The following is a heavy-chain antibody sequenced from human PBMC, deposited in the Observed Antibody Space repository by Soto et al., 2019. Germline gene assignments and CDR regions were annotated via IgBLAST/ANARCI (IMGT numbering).Heavy chain of an antibody. CDR3: AKDLTYYDILTGYYPIQGVYYYGMDV. Sequence: WGSMRLSCAAPGVTFSSYGMHWWRQAAGKGLEWVAVISYDGSNKYYADSVKGRFTIYRDNSKNTLYLQMNSLRAEDTAVYYCAKDLTYYDILTGYYPIQGVYYYGMDVWGQGTTVTVSS. D-gene: IGHD3-9*01. CDR2: ISYDGSNK. V-gene: IGHV3-30*18. CDR1: GVTFSSYG. J-gene: IGHJ6*02.